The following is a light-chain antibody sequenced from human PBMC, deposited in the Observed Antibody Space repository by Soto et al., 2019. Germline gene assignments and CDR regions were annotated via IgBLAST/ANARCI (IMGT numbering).Light chain of an antibody. V-gene: IGKV3-11*01. CDR1: QSVSSY. J-gene: IGKJ5*01. CDR3: EQRSKWPPVT. CDR2: DAS. Sequence: ESVLTPVLATLSKTQGERATLSCRASQSVSSYLAWYQQNPGRAPRLLIYDASNRATGIPARFSGSGSGTDFTLTICSLDFEDFAGYRCEQRSKWPPVTFGQGTRLEIK.